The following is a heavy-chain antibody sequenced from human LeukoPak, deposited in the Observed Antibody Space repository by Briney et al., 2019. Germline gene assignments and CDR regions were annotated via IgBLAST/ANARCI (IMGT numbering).Heavy chain of an antibody. CDR2: ISYDGSNK. J-gene: IGHJ2*01. Sequence: PGGSLRLSCAASGFTFSSYAMHWVRQAPGKGLEWVAVISYDGSNKYYADSVKGRFTISRDNSKNTLYLQMNSLRAEDTAVYYCARDQQRSKWYSSDKGGYFDLWGRGTLVTVSS. D-gene: IGHD6-25*01. CDR1: GFTFSSYA. CDR3: ARDQQRSKWYSSDKGGYFDL. V-gene: IGHV3-30-3*01.